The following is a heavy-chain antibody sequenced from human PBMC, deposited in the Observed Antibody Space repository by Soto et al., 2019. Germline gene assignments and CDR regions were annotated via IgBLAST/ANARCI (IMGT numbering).Heavy chain of an antibody. CDR2: ISSSSNTI. D-gene: IGHD3-3*01. V-gene: IGHV3-48*02. Sequence: EVQLVESGGGSGQPGGSLRLSCVVSGFTFSTSSMNWVRQAPGKGLEWVSYISSSSNTIYADSVKGRFTISRDNAKNSLYLQMNSLRDEDTAVYYCARVIWSGYLTSDYWGQGTLVTVSS. CDR3: ARVIWSGYLTSDY. J-gene: IGHJ4*02. CDR1: GFTFSTSS.